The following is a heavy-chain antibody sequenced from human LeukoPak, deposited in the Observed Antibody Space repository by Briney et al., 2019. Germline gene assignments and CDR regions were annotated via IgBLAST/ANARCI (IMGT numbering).Heavy chain of an antibody. D-gene: IGHD6-13*01. CDR2: INHSGST. Sequence: SETLSLTCAVYGGSFSGYYWSWIRQPPGKGLEWIGEINHSGSTNYNPSLKSRVTISVDTSKNQFSLKLSSVTAADTAVYYCARQDSSSWYPEYWGQGTLVTVSS. J-gene: IGHJ4*02. V-gene: IGHV4-34*01. CDR1: GGSFSGYY. CDR3: ARQDSSSWYPEY.